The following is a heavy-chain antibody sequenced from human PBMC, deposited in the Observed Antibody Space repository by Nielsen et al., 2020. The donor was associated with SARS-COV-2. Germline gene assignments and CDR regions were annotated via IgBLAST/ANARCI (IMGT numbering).Heavy chain of an antibody. Sequence: GESLKISCTASGFTFGDYAMNWVRQAPGKGLEWVAAITPDGITTFYADSGKGRFTISRDNSKNTLFLQMNSLRAEDTAVYYCTKRGLCSSANCYHHFDSWGLGTLVTVSS. CDR1: GFTFGDYA. V-gene: IGHV3-23*01. D-gene: IGHD2-2*01. CDR3: TKRGLCSSANCYHHFDS. J-gene: IGHJ4*02. CDR2: ITPDGITT.